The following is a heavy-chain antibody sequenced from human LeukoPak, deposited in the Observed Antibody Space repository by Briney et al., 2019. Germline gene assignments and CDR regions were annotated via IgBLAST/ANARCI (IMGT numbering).Heavy chain of an antibody. Sequence: GGSLRLFYAASGFTFSSYGMHWVRQAPGKGLEWVAVIWYDGSNKYYADSVKGRFTISRDNSKNTLYLQMNSLRAEDTALYYCAKKVVVGATSPYSDFQDWGQGTLVTVSS. V-gene: IGHV3-33*06. J-gene: IGHJ1*01. CDR3: AKKVVVGATSPYSDFQD. CDR1: GFTFSSYG. D-gene: IGHD1-26*01. CDR2: IWYDGSNK.